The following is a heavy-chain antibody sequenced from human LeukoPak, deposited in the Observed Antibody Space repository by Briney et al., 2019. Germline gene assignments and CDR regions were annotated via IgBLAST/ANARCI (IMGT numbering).Heavy chain of an antibody. CDR3: ARHPRGDIVYGMDV. J-gene: IGHJ6*02. Sequence: GESLKISCEAAGYSFTSYWIGWVRQMPGKGLEWMGIINPGDSETRYSPSFQGQVTISADNSISTAYLQWSSLKASDTAIYYCARHPRGDIVYGMDVWGRGTTVTVSS. CDR2: INPGDSET. CDR1: GYSFTSYW. V-gene: IGHV5-51*01. D-gene: IGHD5-12*01.